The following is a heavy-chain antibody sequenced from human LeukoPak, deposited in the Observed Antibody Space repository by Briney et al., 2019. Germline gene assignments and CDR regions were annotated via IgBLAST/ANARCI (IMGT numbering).Heavy chain of an antibody. CDR3: ARDDRPSGHDFDY. CDR1: GFTFRDYN. V-gene: IGHV3-49*03. Sequence: GGSLRLSCTASGFTFRDYNINWFRQAPGRGLEWVGFIRSKADGGTTEYAASVKGRFTISRDDSKNVAYLQINNLRAEDTALYYCARDDRPSGHDFDYWVQGTLVTVSS. D-gene: IGHD6-6*01. J-gene: IGHJ4*02. CDR2: IRSKADGGTT.